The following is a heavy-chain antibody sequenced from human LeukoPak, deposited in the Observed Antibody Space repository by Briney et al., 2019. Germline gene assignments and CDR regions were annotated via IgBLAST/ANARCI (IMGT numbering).Heavy chain of an antibody. J-gene: IGHJ3*02. CDR2: INHSGST. CDR1: GGSFSGYY. V-gene: IGHV4-34*01. D-gene: IGHD3-22*01. CDR3: ARGLVDDSSGYYALGAFDI. Sequence: PSETLSLTCAVYGGSFSGYYWSWIRQPPGKGLEWIGEINHSGSTNYNPSLKSRVTISVDTSKNQFSLKPSSVTAADTAVYYCARGLVDDSSGYYALGAFDIWGQGTMVTVSS.